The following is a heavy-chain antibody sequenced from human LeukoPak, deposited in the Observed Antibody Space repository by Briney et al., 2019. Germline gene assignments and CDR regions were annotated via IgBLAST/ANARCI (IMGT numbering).Heavy chain of an antibody. Sequence: GGSLRLSCAASGFTVSSNYMSWVRQAPGKGLEWVSVIYSGGNTYYADSVKGRLIISRDNSKNTLYLQMNSLRAEDTAVYYCATLDGSGLTYDAFDIWGRGTMVTVSS. V-gene: IGHV3-53*01. CDR1: GFTVSSNY. CDR2: IYSGGNT. CDR3: ATLDGSGLTYDAFDI. J-gene: IGHJ3*02. D-gene: IGHD3-10*01.